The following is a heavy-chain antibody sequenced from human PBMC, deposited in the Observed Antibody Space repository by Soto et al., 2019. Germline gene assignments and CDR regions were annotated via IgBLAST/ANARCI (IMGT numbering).Heavy chain of an antibody. CDR3: ARGRPRRGVWFDP. V-gene: IGHV4-30-2*01. J-gene: IGHJ5*02. CDR1: GGTISSGGYS. CDR2: IYHSGST. Sequence: PSETLSLTCAVSGGTISSGGYSWSWIRQPPGKGLEWIGYIYHSGSTYYNPSLKSRVTISVDRSKSQFSLKLSSVTAADTAVYYCARGRPRRGVWFDPWGQGTLVTVSS. D-gene: IGHD3-10*01.